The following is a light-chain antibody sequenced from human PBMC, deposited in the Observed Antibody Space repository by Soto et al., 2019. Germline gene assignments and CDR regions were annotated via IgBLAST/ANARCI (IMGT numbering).Light chain of an antibody. CDR3: QQYNNWPGT. CDR1: QSVSSN. V-gene: IGKV3-15*01. CDR2: GAS. Sequence: EIVMTQSPATLSVSLGERATLSCRASQSVSSNLAWYQQKPGQAPRLLIYGASTRATSIPARFSGSGSGTEFTLTISSLQSEDFAVYYCQQYNNWPGTFGQGTKVEIK. J-gene: IGKJ1*01.